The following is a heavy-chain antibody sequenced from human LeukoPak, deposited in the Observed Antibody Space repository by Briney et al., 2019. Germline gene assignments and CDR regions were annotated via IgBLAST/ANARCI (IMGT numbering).Heavy chain of an antibody. CDR2: VNADGGDT. Sequence: GGSLRLSCTASGFTFDNYRMSWVRQAPGKGLEWVSTVNADGGDTYYADSVKGRFTISRDNSKSTLILQMNSLRVEDTALYYCTKRVKYGGTWDHFADWGQGTLVTVSS. D-gene: IGHD1-26*01. J-gene: IGHJ4*02. CDR1: GFTFDNYR. CDR3: TKRVKYGGTWDHFAD. V-gene: IGHV3-23*01.